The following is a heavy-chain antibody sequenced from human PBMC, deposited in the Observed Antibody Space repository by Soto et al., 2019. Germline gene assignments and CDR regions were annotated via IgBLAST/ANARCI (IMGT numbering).Heavy chain of an antibody. CDR3: ARVPRGSNWFDP. J-gene: IGHJ5*02. CDR2: IYYSGST. Sequence: NPSETLSLTCTVSGGSISSYYWSWIRQPPGKGLEWIGYIYYSGSTNYNPSLKSRVTISVDTSKNQFSLKLSSVTAADTAVYYCARVPRGSNWFDPWGQGTLVTVSS. D-gene: IGHD3-16*01. CDR1: GGSISSYY. V-gene: IGHV4-59*01.